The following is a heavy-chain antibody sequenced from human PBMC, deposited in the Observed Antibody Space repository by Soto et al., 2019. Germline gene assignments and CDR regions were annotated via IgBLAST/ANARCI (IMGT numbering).Heavy chain of an antibody. J-gene: IGHJ4*02. Sequence: SETLSLTCTVSGGSISSYYWSWIRQPPGKGLEWIGYIYYSGSTNYNPSLKSRVTISVDTSKNQFSLKLSSVTAADTAVYYCARVGGTVTDLDYWGQGTLVTVSS. D-gene: IGHD4-17*01. V-gene: IGHV4-59*01. CDR2: IYYSGST. CDR3: ARVGGTVTDLDY. CDR1: GGSISSYY.